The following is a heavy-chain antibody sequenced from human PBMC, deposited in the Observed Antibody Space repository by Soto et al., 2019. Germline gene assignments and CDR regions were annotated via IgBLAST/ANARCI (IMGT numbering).Heavy chain of an antibody. J-gene: IGHJ6*03. CDR2: ISAYNGDT. CDR3: ARMVRGSNIDYYHYMDV. V-gene: IGHV1-18*01. D-gene: IGHD3-10*01. Sequence: QVQLVQSGGEVRKPGASVKVSCKASGYTFTSHGISWVGRAPGQGLEWMGWISAYNGDTNYAQKLQGRVTVTTDRSTSTAYMELRSLRSEDTAVYYCARMVRGSNIDYYHYMDVWGKGTTVTVSS. CDR1: GYTFTSHG.